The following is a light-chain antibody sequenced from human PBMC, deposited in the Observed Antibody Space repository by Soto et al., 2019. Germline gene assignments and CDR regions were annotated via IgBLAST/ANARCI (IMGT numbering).Light chain of an antibody. CDR1: QSVSSNY. J-gene: IGKJ4*01. CDR2: GAS. V-gene: IGKV3-20*01. Sequence: IVLTQAPGTLCFSPGEIATLSFRASQSVSSNYLAWYQQKPGQAPRLLIYGASSRATGIPDRFSGSGSGTDFTLTISSLQPEDFATYYCQQYNSYPLTFGGGTKVDIK. CDR3: QQYNSYPLT.